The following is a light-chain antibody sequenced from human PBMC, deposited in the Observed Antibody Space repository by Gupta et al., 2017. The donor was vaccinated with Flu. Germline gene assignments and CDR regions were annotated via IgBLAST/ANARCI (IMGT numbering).Light chain of an antibody. J-gene: IGLJ3*02. CDR1: TGAVPSGFY. CDR3: PHMSGGAWV. V-gene: IGLV7-43*01. Sequence: QTVVPQEPSLTVSPGGTVTLTCASSTGAVPSGFYPNWFQQKPEHPPRLLIFTTDNRQAWTPARFSGYGVGGTAALTVSGVQAEDDEDYYWPHMSGGAWVFGGGTKRTVL. CDR2: TTD.